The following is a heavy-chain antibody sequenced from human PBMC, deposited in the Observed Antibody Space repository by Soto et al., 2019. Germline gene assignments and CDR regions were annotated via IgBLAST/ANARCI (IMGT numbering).Heavy chain of an antibody. CDR2: ISSSSSYK. V-gene: IGHV3-11*05. Sequence: QVQLVESGGGLVKPGGSLRLSCAASGFTFSDYYMSWIRQAPGKGLEWVSYISSSSSYKKYADSVTGRFTISRDNAKNSLYRQMNSLRAEDTAVYYCARESISWTGGRSGMDVWGQGTTVTVSS. D-gene: IGHD3-16*01. CDR3: ARESISWTGGRSGMDV. CDR1: GFTFSDYY. J-gene: IGHJ6*02.